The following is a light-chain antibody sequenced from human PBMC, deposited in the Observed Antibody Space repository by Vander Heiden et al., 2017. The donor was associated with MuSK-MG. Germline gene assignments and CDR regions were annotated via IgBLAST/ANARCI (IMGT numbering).Light chain of an antibody. CDR3: KRLINSPRLT. J-gene: IGKJ4*01. V-gene: IGKV3-11*01. Sequence: EIVLTQSPATLSLSPGERATLSCRASQSVNSYLAWYQQKPGQAPRLLIYDASNRATGTPARLSGSGLGKVFPLTISSRELEDFAVYSCKRLINSPRLTFGGGTKVEIK. CDR1: QSVNSY. CDR2: DAS.